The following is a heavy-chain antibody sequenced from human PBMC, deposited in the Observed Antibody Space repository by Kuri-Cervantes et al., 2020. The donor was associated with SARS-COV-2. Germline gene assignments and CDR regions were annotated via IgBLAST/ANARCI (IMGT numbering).Heavy chain of an antibody. CDR1: RFTFSSNA. CDR3: AKDREYSSSIGQVDY. V-gene: IGHV3-23*01. Sequence: AGCLTPACAASRFTFSSNAMSWVRQAHGKWLEWVSSISGSGGSTYHADSVTGRLTISRDNSKNTLYLQMSSQRAEDTAVYCCAKDREYSSSIGQVDYWGQGTLVTVSS. CDR2: ISGSGGST. D-gene: IGHD6-6*01. J-gene: IGHJ4*02.